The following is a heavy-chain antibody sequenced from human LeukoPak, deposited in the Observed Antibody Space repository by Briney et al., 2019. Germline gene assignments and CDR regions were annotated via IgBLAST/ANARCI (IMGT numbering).Heavy chain of an antibody. D-gene: IGHD5-12*01. CDR3: ARLRSWHRNRRLDYFDY. J-gene: IGHJ4*02. Sequence: SETLSLTCPVPGGSLHSYYRSWIPQPPGKGPEWIGYIYYSGSTNYNPSLKSRVTISVDTSKNQFSLKLSSVTAADTAVYYCARLRSWHRNRRLDYFDYWGQGTLVTVSS. CDR2: IYYSGST. V-gene: IGHV4-59*08. CDR1: GGSLHSYY.